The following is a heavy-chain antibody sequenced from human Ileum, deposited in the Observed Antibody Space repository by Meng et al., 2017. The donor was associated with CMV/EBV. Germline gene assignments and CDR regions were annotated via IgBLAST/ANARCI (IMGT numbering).Heavy chain of an antibody. Sequence: GVSMGSGDYYWSWLRQSPEKGLEWIGYMSHTGNTHYEPSLKSRVTISVDTSKNQYSLKLTSVTAADSAMYYCAGGLIAFGGSVLDSWGPGSLVTVSS. CDR1: GVSMGSGDYY. D-gene: IGHD3-16*01. CDR2: MSHTGNT. CDR3: AGGLIAFGGSVLDS. V-gene: IGHV4-30-4*01. J-gene: IGHJ4*02.